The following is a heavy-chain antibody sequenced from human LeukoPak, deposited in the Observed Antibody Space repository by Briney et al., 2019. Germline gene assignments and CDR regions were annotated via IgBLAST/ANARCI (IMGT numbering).Heavy chain of an antibody. CDR3: AKGGSSWSRWDY. CDR2: IFGGGGT. V-gene: IGHV3-53*01. J-gene: IGHJ4*02. Sequence: GGSLRLSCAAFGFTVSSNYMSWVRQAPGKGLEWDSVIFGGGGTYYGDSVRGRFTISRDNSKNTLYLQMNSLRAEDTAVYYCAKGGSSWSRWDYWGQGTLVTVSS. CDR1: GFTVSSNY. D-gene: IGHD6-13*01.